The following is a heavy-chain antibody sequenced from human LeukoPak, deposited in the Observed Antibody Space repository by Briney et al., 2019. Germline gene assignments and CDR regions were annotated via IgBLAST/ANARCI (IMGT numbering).Heavy chain of an antibody. J-gene: IGHJ4*02. CDR1: GYSFTSYW. CDR2: IDPSDSEA. CDR3: ARQTAMGRSGDY. V-gene: IGHV5-51*01. D-gene: IGHD5-18*01. Sequence: GESLKISCKASGYSFTSYWIGWVRQMPGKGLEWMGIIDPSDSEARYTPSFQGQVIISVDKSLTIAYPQWNSLKASDTAMYYCARQTAMGRSGDYWGQGTLVTVSS.